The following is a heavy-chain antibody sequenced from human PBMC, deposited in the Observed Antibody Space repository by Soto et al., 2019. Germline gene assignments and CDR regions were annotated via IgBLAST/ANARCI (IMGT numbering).Heavy chain of an antibody. V-gene: IGHV4-30-2*01. CDR2: IYHSGIT. CDR1: GGSISSGGYS. J-gene: IGHJ5*02. CDR3: ARVPDR. Sequence: TLSLTCGVSGGSISSGGYSWSWIRQPPGKGLEWIGYIYHSGITYYNPSLKSRVTISVDRSKNQFSLKLSSVTAADTAVYYCARVPDRWGQGTLVTVSS. D-gene: IGHD2-2*01.